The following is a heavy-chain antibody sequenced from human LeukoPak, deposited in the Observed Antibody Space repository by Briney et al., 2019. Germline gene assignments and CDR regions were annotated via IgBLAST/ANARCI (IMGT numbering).Heavy chain of an antibody. V-gene: IGHV3-48*04. D-gene: IGHD5-12*01. CDR2: ISSSSSTI. CDR3: ARQSRAGWLTFDP. Sequence: PGGSLRLSWAASGFTFSSYSMNWVRQAPGKGLEWVSYISSSSSTIYYADSVKGRFTISRDNAKNSLYLQMNSLRAEDTAVYYCARQSRAGWLTFDPWGQGTLVTVSS. CDR1: GFTFSSYS. J-gene: IGHJ5*02.